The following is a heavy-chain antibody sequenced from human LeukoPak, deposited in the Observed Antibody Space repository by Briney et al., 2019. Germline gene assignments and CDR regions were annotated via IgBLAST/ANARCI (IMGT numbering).Heavy chain of an antibody. CDR3: VRDYSWFGERTFDY. CDR2: ISSSSSYI. J-gene: IGHJ4*02. Sequence: GGSLRLSCAASGFTFSSYSMNWVRQAPGKGLEWVSSISSSSSYIYYADSVKGRFTISRDNAKNSLYLQMNSLRAEDTAVYYCVRDYSWFGERTFDYWGQGTLVTVSS. V-gene: IGHV3-21*01. D-gene: IGHD3-10*01. CDR1: GFTFSSYS.